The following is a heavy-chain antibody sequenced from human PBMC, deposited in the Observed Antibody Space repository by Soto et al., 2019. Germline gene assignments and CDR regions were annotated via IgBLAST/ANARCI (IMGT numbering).Heavy chain of an antibody. CDR2: IFSNDEK. CDR3: ARISGYSSGWAWGAGNYYYYGMDV. D-gene: IGHD6-19*01. V-gene: IGHV2-26*01. Sequence: QVTLKESGPVLVKPTETLTLTCTVSGFSLSNARMGVSWIRQPPGKALEWLAHIFSNDEKSYSTSLKSRLTISKDTSKSQVVLTMTNMDPVDTATYYCARISGYSSGWAWGAGNYYYYGMDVWGQGTTVTVSS. J-gene: IGHJ6*02. CDR1: GFSLSNARMG.